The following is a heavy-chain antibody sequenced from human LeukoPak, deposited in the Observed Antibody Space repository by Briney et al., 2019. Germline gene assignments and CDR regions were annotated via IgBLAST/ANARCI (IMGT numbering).Heavy chain of an antibody. V-gene: IGHV3-30*03. Sequence: GGSLRLSCAASGFTFSGYAIHWVRQAPGRGLEWVAVISSDGRDKHHADSVKGRFTISRDNSKNTLYLQTNSLRAEDTAVYYCARVERYCSGTSCYSQDYFDYWGQGTLVTVSS. D-gene: IGHD2-2*01. CDR3: ARVERYCSGTSCYSQDYFDY. J-gene: IGHJ4*02. CDR2: ISSDGRDK. CDR1: GFTFSGYA.